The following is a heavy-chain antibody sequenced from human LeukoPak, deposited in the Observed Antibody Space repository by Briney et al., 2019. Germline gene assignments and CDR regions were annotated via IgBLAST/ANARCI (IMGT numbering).Heavy chain of an antibody. CDR3: ARDGGGFDY. Sequence: GGSLRLSCTVSGFTFSSFTMNWVRQGPGKGLEWVASISNSGDYISYADSLKGRFTISRDNAKNSLFLQMNSLRAEDTAVYYCARDGGGFDYWGQGTLVTVSS. CDR1: GFTFSSFT. D-gene: IGHD3-10*01. V-gene: IGHV3-21*01. CDR2: ISNSGDYI. J-gene: IGHJ4*02.